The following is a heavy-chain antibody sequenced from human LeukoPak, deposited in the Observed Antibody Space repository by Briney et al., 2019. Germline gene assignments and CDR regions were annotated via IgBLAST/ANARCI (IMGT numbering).Heavy chain of an antibody. J-gene: IGHJ6*03. CDR1: GFTFSDYY. D-gene: IGHD2-21*02. V-gene: IGHV3-11*04. CDR3: ARGDDPYYYYYYMDV. Sequence: PGGSLRLSCAASGFTFSDYYMSWIRQAPGKGLEWVSYISSSGSTIYYADSVKGRFTISRDNAKNTLYLQMNSLRAEDTAVYYCARGDDPYYYYYYMDVWGKGTTVTVSS. CDR2: ISSSGSTI.